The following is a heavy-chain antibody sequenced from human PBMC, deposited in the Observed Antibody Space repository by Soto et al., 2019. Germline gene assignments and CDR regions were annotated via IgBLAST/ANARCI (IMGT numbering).Heavy chain of an antibody. CDR2: IIPIFGTA. CDR3: ARALGSGYDYYFDY. D-gene: IGHD5-12*01. Sequence: SVKVSCKASGGTFSSYASSWVRQAPGQGLEWMGGIIPIFGTANYAQKFQGRVTITADKSTSTAYMELSSLRSEDTAVYYCARALGSGYDYYFDYWGQGTLVTVSS. V-gene: IGHV1-69*06. CDR1: GGTFSSYA. J-gene: IGHJ4*02.